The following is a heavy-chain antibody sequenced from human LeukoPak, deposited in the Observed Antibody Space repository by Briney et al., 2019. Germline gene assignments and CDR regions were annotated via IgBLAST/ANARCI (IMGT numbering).Heavy chain of an antibody. J-gene: IGHJ4*02. D-gene: IGHD3-16*02. CDR2: ISSSGSTI. CDR3: ARGSFLITFGGLIV. Sequence: GGSLRLSCAASGFTFSNAWMSWVRQAPGKGLEWVSYISSSGSTIYSADSVKGRFTISRDNAKNSLYLQMNSLRAEDTAVYYCARGSFLITFGGLIVWGQGTLVTVSS. CDR1: GFTFSNAW. V-gene: IGHV3-11*04.